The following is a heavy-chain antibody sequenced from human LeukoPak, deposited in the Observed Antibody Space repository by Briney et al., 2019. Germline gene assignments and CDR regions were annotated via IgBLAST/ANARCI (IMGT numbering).Heavy chain of an antibody. CDR1: GFTFSSYE. Sequence: GGSLRLSCAASGFTFSSYEMNWVRQAPGKGLEWISYISSSDSNTYHADSVKGRFTISRDNAKSSLYLQMNSLTVEDTAIYYCARVWFGQGSDYWGQGTLVTVSS. D-gene: IGHD3-10*01. CDR3: ARVWFGQGSDY. V-gene: IGHV3-48*03. CDR2: ISSSDSNT. J-gene: IGHJ4*02.